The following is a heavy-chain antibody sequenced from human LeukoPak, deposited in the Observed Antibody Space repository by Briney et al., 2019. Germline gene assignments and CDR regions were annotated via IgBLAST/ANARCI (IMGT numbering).Heavy chain of an antibody. CDR2: IKQDGSEK. D-gene: IGHD4-17*01. V-gene: IGHV3-7*03. CDR3: ASPHDYGYYYFDY. CDR1: GFTFSSYW. Sequence: GGSLRLSCAASGFTFSSYWMSWVRQAPGKGLEWVANIKQDGSEKYYVDSVKGRFTISRDNAKNPLYLQMNSLRAEDTAVYYCASPHDYGYYYFDYWGQGTLVTVFS. J-gene: IGHJ4*02.